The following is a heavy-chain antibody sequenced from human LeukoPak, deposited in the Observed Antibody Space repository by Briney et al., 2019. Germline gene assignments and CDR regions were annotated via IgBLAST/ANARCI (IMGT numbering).Heavy chain of an antibody. J-gene: IGHJ6*03. CDR2: IYYSGST. V-gene: IGHV4-59*01. CDR1: GGSISSYY. CDR3: ARVPLAARGAVYFYYMDV. D-gene: IGHD6-6*01. Sequence: SGTLSLTCTVSGGSISSYYWSWIRQPPGKGLEWIGYIYYSGSTNYNPSLKSRVTISIDTSKNQFSLKLSSVTAADTAVYYCARVPLAARGAVYFYYMDVWGKGTTVTVSS.